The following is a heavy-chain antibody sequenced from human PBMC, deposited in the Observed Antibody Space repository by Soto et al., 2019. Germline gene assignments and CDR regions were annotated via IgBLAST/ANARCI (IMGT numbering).Heavy chain of an antibody. Sequence: QVQLVQSGAEVKKPGSSVKVSCKASGGTFSSYTISWVRQAPGQGLEWMGRIIPILGIANYAQKFQGRVTITAAKSTITAYMELSSLRSEDTAVYYGARDDSSSWYEWLDWYFDLWGRGTLVPVSS. J-gene: IGHJ2*01. CDR1: GGTFSSYT. CDR2: IIPILGIA. V-gene: IGHV1-69*08. D-gene: IGHD6-13*01. CDR3: ARDDSSSWYEWLDWYFDL.